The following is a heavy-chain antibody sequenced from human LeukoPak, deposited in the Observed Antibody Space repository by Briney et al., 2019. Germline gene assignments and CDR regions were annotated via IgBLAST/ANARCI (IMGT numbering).Heavy chain of an antibody. V-gene: IGHV3-23*01. CDR2: ISGSGGST. D-gene: IGHD2-15*01. J-gene: IGHJ4*02. CDR1: GFTFSSYA. Sequence: GGSLRLSCAASGFTFSSYAMSWVRQAPGKGLEWVSAISGSGGSTYYADSVKGRFTISRDNSKNTLYLQMNSLRAEDTAVYYCAKDGYYCSGGSCYFDYWGQGTLVTVSS. CDR3: AKDGYYCSGGSCYFDY.